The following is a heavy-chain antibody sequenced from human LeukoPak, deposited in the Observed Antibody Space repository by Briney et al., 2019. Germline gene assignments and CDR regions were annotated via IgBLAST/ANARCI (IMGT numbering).Heavy chain of an antibody. Sequence: GASVTVSCKASGYTFTSYYMHWVRQAPGQGVEWMGIINPSGGSTNYAQKFQGRVTMTRDMSTSTVYMELSSLRSEDTAVYYCAREAPRLYSNSKKDPYYYYYMDVWGKGTTVTVSS. CDR2: INPSGGST. CDR1: GYTFTSYY. J-gene: IGHJ6*03. D-gene: IGHD4-11*01. V-gene: IGHV1-46*01. CDR3: AREAPRLYSNSKKDPYYYYYMDV.